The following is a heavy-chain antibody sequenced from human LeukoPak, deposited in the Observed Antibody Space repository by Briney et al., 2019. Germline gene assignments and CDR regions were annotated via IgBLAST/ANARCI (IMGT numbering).Heavy chain of an antibody. V-gene: IGHV3-33*01. Sequence: GGSLRLSCAASGFTFSSYGMHWVRQAPGKGLEWVAVIWYDGSNKYYADSVKGRFTISRDNSKNTLYLQMNSLRAEDTAVYYCARDVQFTMIVVAYGMDVWGQGTTVTVSS. CDR3: ARDVQFTMIVVAYGMDV. D-gene: IGHD3-22*01. J-gene: IGHJ6*02. CDR1: GFTFSSYG. CDR2: IWYDGSNK.